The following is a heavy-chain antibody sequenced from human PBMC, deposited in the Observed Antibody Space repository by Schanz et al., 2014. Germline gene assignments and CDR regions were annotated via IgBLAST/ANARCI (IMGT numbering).Heavy chain of an antibody. CDR3: TRGGYSYALSAFDI. D-gene: IGHD5-18*01. V-gene: IGHV1-18*01. CDR1: GYTFTSHG. J-gene: IGHJ3*02. Sequence: QLVQSGSEFRKPGASVKVSCKASGYTFTSHGISWVRQAPGQGLEWMGWITAYNGDTNYALKLQGRVTMTTDTSTGTAYMELRSLRSDDTALYYCTRGGYSYALSAFDIWGQGTMVTVSS. CDR2: ITAYNGDT.